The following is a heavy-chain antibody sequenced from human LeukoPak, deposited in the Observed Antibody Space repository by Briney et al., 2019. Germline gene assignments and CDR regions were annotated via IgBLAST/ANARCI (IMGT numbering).Heavy chain of an antibody. CDR3: ARKSYDISTYYYYGMDV. Sequence: ASVKVSCKASGGTFSSYAISWVRQAPGQGLEWMGGNIPIFGTANYAQKFQGRVTITADESTSTAYMELSSLRSEDTAVYYCARKSYDISTYYYYGMDVWGQGTTVTVSS. J-gene: IGHJ6*02. V-gene: IGHV1-69*01. CDR1: GGTFSSYA. CDR2: NIPIFGTA. D-gene: IGHD3-9*01.